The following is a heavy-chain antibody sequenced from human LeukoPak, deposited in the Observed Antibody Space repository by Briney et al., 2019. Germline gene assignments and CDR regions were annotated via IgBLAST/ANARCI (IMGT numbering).Heavy chain of an antibody. J-gene: IGHJ4*02. CDR1: GGSISSSSYS. D-gene: IGHD3-22*01. CDR2: IYYSGST. Sequence: PSETLSLTCTVSGGSISSSSYSWGWIRQPPGKGLEWIGSIYYSGSTYYNPSLKSRVTISVDTSKNQFSLKLSSVTAADTAVYYCARSGSYDSSGHVDYWGQGTLVTVSS. CDR3: ARSGSYDSSGHVDY. V-gene: IGHV4-39*01.